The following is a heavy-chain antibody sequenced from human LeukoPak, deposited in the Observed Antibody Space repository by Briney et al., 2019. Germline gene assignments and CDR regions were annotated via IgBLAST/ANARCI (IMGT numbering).Heavy chain of an antibody. CDR2: IKEDGTEK. CDR1: GFTFSRHS. D-gene: IGHD3-10*01. Sequence: GGSLRLSCEVSGFTFSRHSMSWVRQAPGEGLEWVAKIKEDGTEKYYVGSVEGRFTISRDNARNTLFLQMNSLRVEDTAVYFCARESGDYGSADMPGYYYYMDVWAKGTTVIVSS. V-gene: IGHV3-7*01. J-gene: IGHJ6*03. CDR3: ARESGDYGSADMPGYYYYMDV.